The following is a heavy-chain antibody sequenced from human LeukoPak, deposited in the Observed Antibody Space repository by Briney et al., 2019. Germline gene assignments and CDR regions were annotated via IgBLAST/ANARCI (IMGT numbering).Heavy chain of an antibody. CDR2: IKSDGST. J-gene: IGHJ5*02. D-gene: IGHD3-10*01. CDR1: GFTFSSYW. CDR3: ARAVTYFYGSVTYDWFDP. V-gene: IGHV3-74*01. Sequence: PGGSLRLSCAASGFTFSSYWMHWVRRIPGKGLVWVSRIKSDGSTIYADSVKGRFTISRDNAKNTVYLQMNSLRAEDTAIYYCARAVTYFYGSVTYDWFDPWGQGTLVTVSS.